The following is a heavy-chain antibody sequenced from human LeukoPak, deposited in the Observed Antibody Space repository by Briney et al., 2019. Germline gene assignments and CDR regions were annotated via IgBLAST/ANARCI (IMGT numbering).Heavy chain of an antibody. J-gene: IGHJ3*02. V-gene: IGHV4-59*08. D-gene: IGHD1-26*01. Sequence: SETLSLTCTVYGDSISSFYWSWIRQPPGKGLEWIGYVYYSGSTNYNPSLKSRITISLDTSKNQFSLQLSSVTAADTAVYYCARRGVGATTWDAFDIWGQGTLVTVSS. CDR1: GDSISSFY. CDR3: ARRGVGATTWDAFDI. CDR2: VYYSGST.